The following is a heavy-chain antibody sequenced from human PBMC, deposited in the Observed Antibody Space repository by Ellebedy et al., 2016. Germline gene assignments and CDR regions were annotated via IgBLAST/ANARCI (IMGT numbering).Heavy chain of an antibody. CDR3: ATAPAAYSNDFDP. J-gene: IGHJ5*02. CDR2: ISGRGGST. Sequence: GESLKISXAASGFTFSTYAMGWFRQAPGKGLEWVSGISGRGGSTTYADSVKGRFTISRDNSKNTLYLQMNSLRAEDTAIYYCATAPAAYSNDFDPWGQGTLVTVSS. D-gene: IGHD2-2*01. V-gene: IGHV3-23*01. CDR1: GFTFSTYA.